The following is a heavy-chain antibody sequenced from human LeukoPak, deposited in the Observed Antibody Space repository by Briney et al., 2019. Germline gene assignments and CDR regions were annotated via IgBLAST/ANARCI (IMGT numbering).Heavy chain of an antibody. CDR3: ARVVGPTRIDF. V-gene: IGHV4-34*01. CDR2: INHSGST. D-gene: IGHD1-26*01. CDR1: GGSFSGYY. Sequence: PSETLSLTCAVYGGSFSGYYWSWIRQPPGKGLEWIGEINHSGSTNYNPSLKSRVTISVDTSKNQFSLKLTSVTAADTAVYFCARVVGPTRIDFWGQGTLVTVSS. J-gene: IGHJ4*02.